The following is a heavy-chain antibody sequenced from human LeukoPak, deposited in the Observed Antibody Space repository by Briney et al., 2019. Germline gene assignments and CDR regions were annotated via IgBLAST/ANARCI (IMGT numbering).Heavy chain of an antibody. CDR1: GFSFSSYW. CDR2: INHDGTTT. J-gene: IGHJ4*01. CDR3: ARDLGVTTY. D-gene: IGHD4-17*01. V-gene: IGHV3-74*01. Sequence: GGSLRLPCVASGFSFSSYWMHGVRHVPGQALVWVSRINHDGTTTNYAGSVKGRFTISRDNAKNTLYLQMGSLRVEDTAVYYCARDLGVTTYWGRGTLVTVSP.